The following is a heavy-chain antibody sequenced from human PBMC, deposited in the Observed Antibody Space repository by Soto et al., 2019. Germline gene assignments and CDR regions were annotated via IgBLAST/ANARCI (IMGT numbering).Heavy chain of an antibody. Sequence: GGSLRLSCAAPGFTFSSYAMSWVRQAPGKGLEWVSAISGSGGSTYYADSVKGRFTISRDNSKNTLYLQMNSLRAEDTAVYYCAKESGFWSGLNWFDPWGQGTLVTVSS. CDR2: ISGSGGST. V-gene: IGHV3-23*01. CDR1: GFTFSSYA. J-gene: IGHJ5*02. D-gene: IGHD3-3*01. CDR3: AKESGFWSGLNWFDP.